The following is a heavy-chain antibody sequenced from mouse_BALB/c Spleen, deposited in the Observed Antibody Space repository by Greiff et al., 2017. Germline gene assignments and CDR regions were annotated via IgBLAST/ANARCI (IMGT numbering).Heavy chain of an antibody. V-gene: IGHV1-14*01. CDR3: AREWGPHYFDY. J-gene: IGHJ2*01. CDR1: GYTFTSYV. Sequence: VQLKESGPELVKPGASVKMSCKASGYTFTSYVMHWVKQKPGQGLEWIGYINPYNDGTKYNEKFKGKATLTSDKSSSTAYMELSSLTSEDSAVYYCAREWGPHYFDYWGQGTTLTVSS. CDR2: INPYNDGT.